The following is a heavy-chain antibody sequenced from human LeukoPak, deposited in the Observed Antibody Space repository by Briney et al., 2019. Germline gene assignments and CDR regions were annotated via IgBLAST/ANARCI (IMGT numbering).Heavy chain of an antibody. J-gene: IGHJ3*02. CDR3: ASQSTPVLPFDI. CDR1: GFTVSSNY. Sequence: GGSLRLSCVASGFTVSSNYISWVRQAPGKGLEWVSVIYSAGTTYYADSVKGRFTISRDNSKNTLYLQMNSLRVEDTAVYYCASQSTPVLPFDIWGQGTMVTVSS. V-gene: IGHV3-66*04. CDR2: IYSAGTT.